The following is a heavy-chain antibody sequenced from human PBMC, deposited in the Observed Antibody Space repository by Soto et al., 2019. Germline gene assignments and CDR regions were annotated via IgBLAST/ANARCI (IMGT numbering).Heavy chain of an antibody. Sequence: SEPLSLTCTVSGGSVSSDEDYWSWIRQSPGKGLEWIGYISNSGSTGYNPSLKTRLSMSVDRSKNQFTLRLTSVTAADTAVYFCATESGSTYGYFDYWGQGTQVTVSS. J-gene: IGHJ4*02. V-gene: IGHV4-30-4*08. CDR1: GGSVSSDEDY. CDR2: ISNSGST. CDR3: ATESGSTYGYFDY. D-gene: IGHD5-18*01.